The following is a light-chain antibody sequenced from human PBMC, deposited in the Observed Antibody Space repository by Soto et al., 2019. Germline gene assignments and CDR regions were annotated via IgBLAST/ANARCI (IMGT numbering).Light chain of an antibody. CDR3: QQSGNWPPWT. J-gene: IGKJ1*01. CDR2: DAS. Sequence: EIVLTQSPATLSLSPGERATLSCRAGQSVSSYLAWYQQKPGQAPRLLIYDASNRATDIPSRFSGSGSVTDFTLTISSLEPEDFAVYYCQQSGNWPPWTFGQGTKVEIK. CDR1: QSVSSY. V-gene: IGKV3-11*01.